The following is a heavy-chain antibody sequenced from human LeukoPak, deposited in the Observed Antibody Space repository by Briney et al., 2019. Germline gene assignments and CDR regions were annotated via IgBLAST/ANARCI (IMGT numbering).Heavy chain of an antibody. V-gene: IGHV3-15*01. Sequence: GGSLRLSCAASGFTFSSYSMNWVRQAPGKGLEWVGRIKSKTDGGTTDYAAPVKGRFTISRDDSKNTLYLQMNSLKTEDTAVYYCTTERITMIVAVILAFDIWGQGIMVTVSS. CDR3: TTERITMIVAVILAFDI. CDR1: GFTFSSYS. CDR2: IKSKTDGGTT. J-gene: IGHJ3*02. D-gene: IGHD3-22*01.